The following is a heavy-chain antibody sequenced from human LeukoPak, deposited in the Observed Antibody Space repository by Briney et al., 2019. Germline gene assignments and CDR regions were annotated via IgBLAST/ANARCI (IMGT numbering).Heavy chain of an antibody. CDR2: IYYSGSS. Sequence: SETLSLTCTVSGYSISSGYYWGWIRQPPGKGLEWLGYIYYSGSSNYNPSLKSRVTISADTSKNQFSLKLSSVTAADTAVYYCARVPRSYYYHYYMDVWGKGTTVTVSS. CDR3: ARVPRSYYYHYYMDV. J-gene: IGHJ6*03. V-gene: IGHV4-38-2*02. CDR1: GYSISSGYY.